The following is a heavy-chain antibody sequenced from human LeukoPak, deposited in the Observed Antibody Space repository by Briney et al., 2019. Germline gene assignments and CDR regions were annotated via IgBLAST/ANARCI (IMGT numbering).Heavy chain of an antibody. CDR1: GFTFSSYS. D-gene: IGHD3-22*01. CDR2: ISSSSSTI. CDR3: AKDLDYYDSLEAFDI. V-gene: IGHV3-48*01. J-gene: IGHJ3*02. Sequence: GGSLRLSCAASGFTFSSYSMNWVRQAPGKGLEWVSYISSSSSTIYYADSVKGRFTISRDNSKNTLYLQMNSLRAEDTAVYYCAKDLDYYDSLEAFDIWGQGTMVTVSS.